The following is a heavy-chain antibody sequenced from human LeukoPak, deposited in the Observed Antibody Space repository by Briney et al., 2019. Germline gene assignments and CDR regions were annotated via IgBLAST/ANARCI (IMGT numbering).Heavy chain of an antibody. CDR1: GGSISSYY. J-gene: IGHJ5*02. CDR3: ARAAGSSPDNNWFDP. Sequence: PSETLSLTCTVSGGSISSYYWSWIRQPPGKGLEWIGYIYYSGSTNYNPSLKSRVTISVDTSKNQFSLKLSSVTAADTAVYYCARAAGSSPDNNWFDPWGQGTLVTVSS. CDR2: IYYSGST. V-gene: IGHV4-59*01. D-gene: IGHD6-13*01.